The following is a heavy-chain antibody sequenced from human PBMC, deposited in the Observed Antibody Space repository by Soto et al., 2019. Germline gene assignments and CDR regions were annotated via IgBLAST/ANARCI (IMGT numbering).Heavy chain of an antibody. V-gene: IGHV1-69*12. CDR3: ARMYHYDSGGKTYFEYDMDV. CDR2: IIPMLDSA. Sequence: QVQLVQSGAEVKEPGSSVKVSCKASGGTFDNYAITWVRQAPGQGLEWMGGIIPMLDSANYAEKFQDRVTSTADEYTSKAYKEQSSVRFEDTAVYYCARMYHYDSGGKTYFEYDMDVWGQGTTVTVSS. CDR1: GGTFDNYA. J-gene: IGHJ6*02. D-gene: IGHD3-22*01.